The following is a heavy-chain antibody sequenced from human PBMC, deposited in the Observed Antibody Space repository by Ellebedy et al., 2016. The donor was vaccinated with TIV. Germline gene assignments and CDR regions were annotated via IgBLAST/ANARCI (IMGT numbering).Heavy chain of an antibody. CDR3: ARTATSGGYNFDY. J-gene: IGHJ4*02. CDR2: INPSGGST. CDR1: GYTFTAYY. Sequence: ASVKVSCKASGYTFTAYYMHWVRQAPGQGLEWMGIINPSGGSTSYAQKFQGRVTMTKDTSTSTAYMVLRSLRSDDTAVYYCARTATSGGYNFDYWGQGTPVTVSS. D-gene: IGHD5-12*01. V-gene: IGHV1-46*01.